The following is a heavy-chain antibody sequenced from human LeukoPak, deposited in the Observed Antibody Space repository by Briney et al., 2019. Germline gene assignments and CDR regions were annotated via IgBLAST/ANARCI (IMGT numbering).Heavy chain of an antibody. J-gene: IGHJ4*02. CDR3: AKDRGRNWGSDY. V-gene: IGHV1-2*02. Sequence: ASVKVSCKASGYTFNDYYMHWVRQAPGQGLEWVGWINPISGGTDYAQKFQGRVTMTRDTSISTAYMEPSRLRSDDTAVYYCAKDRGRNWGSDYWGQGTLVTVSS. CDR1: GYTFNDYY. D-gene: IGHD7-27*01. CDR2: INPISGGT.